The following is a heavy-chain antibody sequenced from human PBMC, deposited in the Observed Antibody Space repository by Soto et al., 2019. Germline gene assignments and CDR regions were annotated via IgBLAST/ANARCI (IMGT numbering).Heavy chain of an antibody. D-gene: IGHD3-9*01. V-gene: IGHV1-46*01. CDR1: GYTFPSYY. CDR2: INPSGGST. CDR3: AREGVYDILTGYYYHYGMDV. Sequence: ASVKVSCKASGYTFPSYYRHWVRQAPGQGLEWMGIINPSGGSTSYAQKFQGRVTMTRDTSTSTVYMELSSLRSEDTAVYYCAREGVYDILTGYYYHYGMDVWAQGTTVTVS. J-gene: IGHJ6*02.